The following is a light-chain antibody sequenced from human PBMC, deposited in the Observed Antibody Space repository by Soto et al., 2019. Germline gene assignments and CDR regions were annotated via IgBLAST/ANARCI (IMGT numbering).Light chain of an antibody. Sequence: DIQVTQSPSSLSASVGDRVTITCRASQSISQSPTSYLNWYQQRPGKAPKLLIYTASTLQSGVPSRFSGSGSGTDFTLTISNLQPEDSATYYCQQYGTYLWTFGQGTKVDIK. V-gene: IGKV1-39*01. CDR2: TAS. CDR3: QQYGTYLWT. CDR1: QSISQSPTSY. J-gene: IGKJ1*01.